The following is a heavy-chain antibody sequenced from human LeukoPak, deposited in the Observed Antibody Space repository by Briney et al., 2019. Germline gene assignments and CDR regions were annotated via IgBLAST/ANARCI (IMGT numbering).Heavy chain of an antibody. V-gene: IGHV3-7*03. Sequence: QAGGSLRLSCAVSGFTFSGFWMSWSRQAPGKGLEWVASINSDGSEGYYADVVKGRFTISRDNAKNSLYLQINSLRAEDTAVYYCARGLESAVSFDYWGQGTLATVSS. CDR2: INSDGSEG. J-gene: IGHJ4*02. CDR3: ARGLESAVSFDY. CDR1: GFTFSGFW.